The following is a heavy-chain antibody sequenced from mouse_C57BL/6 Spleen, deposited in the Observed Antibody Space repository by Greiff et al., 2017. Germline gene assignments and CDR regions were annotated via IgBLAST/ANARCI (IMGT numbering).Heavy chain of an antibody. Sequence: QVQLQQSGPELVRPGVSVKISCKGSGYTFTDYAMHWVKQSHAKSLEWIGVISTYYGDASYNQKFKDKATMTVDKSSSTAYMELARLTSEDSAVYYCARKNGAYGSSYDWYFDVWGTGTTVTVSS. J-gene: IGHJ1*03. CDR1: GYTFTDYA. D-gene: IGHD1-1*01. CDR2: ISTYYGDA. V-gene: IGHV1-67*01. CDR3: ARKNGAYGSSYDWYFDV.